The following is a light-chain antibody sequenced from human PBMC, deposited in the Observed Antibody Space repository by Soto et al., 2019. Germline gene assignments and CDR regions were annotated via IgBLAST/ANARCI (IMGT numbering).Light chain of an antibody. V-gene: IGKV1-17*01. CDR3: LQHNEYPLA. CDR2: AAP. Sequence: DIQVTQSPSSLSASLGDRVTITCRASQGIGIDLGWFQQKPGKAPKRLIYAAPSLQRGVPSRFSGSGSGKEFALTISSLQLEDFATEYCLQHNEYPLAFGGGTTVEI. CDR1: QGIGID. J-gene: IGKJ4*01.